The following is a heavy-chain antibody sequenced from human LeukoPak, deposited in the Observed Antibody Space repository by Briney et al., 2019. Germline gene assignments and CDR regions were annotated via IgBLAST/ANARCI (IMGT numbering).Heavy chain of an antibody. Sequence: GRSLRLSCAASGFTFSSYGMHWVRQAPGKGLEWVAVISYDGSNKYYADSVKGRFTISRDNSKNTLYLQTNSLRAEDTAVYYCAKERILVVAATVDTYGYFDYWGQGTLVTVSS. J-gene: IGHJ4*02. D-gene: IGHD2-15*01. CDR3: AKERILVVAATVDTYGYFDY. CDR2: ISYDGSNK. V-gene: IGHV3-30*18. CDR1: GFTFSSYG.